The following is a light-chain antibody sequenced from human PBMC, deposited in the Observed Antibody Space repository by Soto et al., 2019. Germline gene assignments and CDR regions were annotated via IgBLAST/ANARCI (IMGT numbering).Light chain of an antibody. CDR2: DVS. CDR3: QQRSDWHT. Sequence: ETVLTQSPATLSLSPGERATLSCRASQSVGDYLAWYQQKPGQAPRLLIYDVSNRATGLPDRFSGSGSGTDLTLTINSLEPEDFAFYYCQQRSDWHTFGGGTKVEIK. V-gene: IGKV3D-11*02. CDR1: QSVGDY. J-gene: IGKJ4*01.